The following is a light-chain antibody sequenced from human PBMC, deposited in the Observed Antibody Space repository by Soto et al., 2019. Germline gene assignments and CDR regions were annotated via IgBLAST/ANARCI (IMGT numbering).Light chain of an antibody. CDR2: GNT. V-gene: IGLV1-40*01. CDR3: QSYDSSLSGPVV. Sequence: QSVLTQPPSVSGAPRQRVTISCTGSSSNIGAGYDEHWYQQLPGTAPKLLIYGNTNRPSGVPDRFSGSKSGTSASLAITGLQPEDEADYFCQSYDSSLSGPVVFGAGTKVTVL. CDR1: SSNIGAGYD. J-gene: IGLJ2*01.